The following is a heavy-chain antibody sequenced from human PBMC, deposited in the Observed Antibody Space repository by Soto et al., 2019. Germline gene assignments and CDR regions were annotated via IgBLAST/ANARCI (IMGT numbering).Heavy chain of an antibody. CDR2: ISGSGGST. V-gene: IGHV3-23*01. CDR3: AKDAPHYDSNNGYFQH. D-gene: IGHD3-22*01. Sequence: GSLRLSCAASGFTFSSYAMSWVRQAPGKGLEWVSAISGSGGSTYYADSVKGRFTISRDNSKNTLYLQMNSLRAEDTAVYYCAKDAPHYDSNNGYFQHWGQGTLVTVSS. CDR1: GFTFSSYA. J-gene: IGHJ1*01.